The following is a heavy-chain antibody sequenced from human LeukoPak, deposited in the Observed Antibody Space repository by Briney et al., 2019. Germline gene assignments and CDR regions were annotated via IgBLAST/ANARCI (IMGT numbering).Heavy chain of an antibody. Sequence: TGGCLRLSCAASGFTFSSYAMSWVRQAPGKGLEWVSAISGSGGSTYYADSVKGRFTISRDNSKNTLYLQMNSLRAEDTAVYYCAKDRNDILTGYLIFDYWGQGTLVTVSS. J-gene: IGHJ4*02. CDR1: GFTFSSYA. CDR2: ISGSGGST. D-gene: IGHD3-9*01. V-gene: IGHV3-23*01. CDR3: AKDRNDILTGYLIFDY.